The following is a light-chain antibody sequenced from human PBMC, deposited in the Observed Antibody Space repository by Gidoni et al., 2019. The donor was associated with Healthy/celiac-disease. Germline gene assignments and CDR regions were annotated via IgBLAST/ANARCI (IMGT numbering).Light chain of an antibody. J-gene: IGLJ1*01. V-gene: IGLV1-44*01. CDR3: AAWDDSLNGHV. CDR1: SSNIGSNT. Sequence: QSVLTQPPSASGTPGQRVTISCSGSSSNIGSNTVNCYQQRPGTAPKLLIYSNNQRPSGVPDRFSGSKSGTSASLAISGLQSEDEADYYWAAWDDSLNGHVFGTGTKVTVL. CDR2: SNN.